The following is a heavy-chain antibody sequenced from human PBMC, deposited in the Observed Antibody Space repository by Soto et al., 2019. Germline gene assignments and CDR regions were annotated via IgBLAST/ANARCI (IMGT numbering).Heavy chain of an antibody. Sequence: SVKVSCKASGGTFSSYAISWVRQAPGQGLEWMGGIIPIFGTANYAQKFQGRVTITADESTSTAYMELSSLRSEDTAVYYCARGGQLLEYSSSSYWFDPWGQGTLVTVSS. CDR1: GGTFSSYA. CDR3: ARGGQLLEYSSSSYWFDP. V-gene: IGHV1-69*13. CDR2: IIPIFGTA. J-gene: IGHJ5*02. D-gene: IGHD6-6*01.